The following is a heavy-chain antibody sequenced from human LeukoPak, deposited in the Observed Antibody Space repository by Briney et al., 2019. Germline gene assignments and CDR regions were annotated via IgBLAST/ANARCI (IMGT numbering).Heavy chain of an antibody. V-gene: IGHV4-59*01. J-gene: IGHJ4*02. CDR3: ARGIGTYYDSSGYSC. CDR1: GGSISSYY. CDR2: IYYSGST. D-gene: IGHD3-22*01. Sequence: SQTLSLTCTVSGGSISSYYWSWIRQPPGKGLEWIGYIYYSGSTNYNPSLMSRVTISVDTSKNQFSLKLSSVTAADTAVYYCARGIGTYYDSSGYSCWGQGTLVTVSS.